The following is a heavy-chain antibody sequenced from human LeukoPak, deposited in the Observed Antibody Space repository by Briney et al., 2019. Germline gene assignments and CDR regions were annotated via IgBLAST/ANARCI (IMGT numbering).Heavy chain of an antibody. CDR3: AKGPLSSSNYYMDV. Sequence: GGSLRPSCAASAFTFRNYAMSWVRQAPGKGLEWVSSITGGGPYTYYAPSVRGRLTISRDNSKNTLYLQMSSLRAEDTAVYYCAKGPLSSSNYYMDVWGKGTTVTVSS. CDR2: ITGGGPYT. CDR1: AFTFRNYA. D-gene: IGHD3-10*01. V-gene: IGHV3-23*01. J-gene: IGHJ6*03.